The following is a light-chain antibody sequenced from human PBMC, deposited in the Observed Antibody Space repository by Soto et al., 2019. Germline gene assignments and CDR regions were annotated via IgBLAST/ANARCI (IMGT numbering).Light chain of an antibody. V-gene: IGKV3-20*01. CDR2: GAS. Sequence: EIVLTQSPGTLSFSPGERATLSCRASQSVTKSLAWYQQKPGQAPRLLIYGASSRPTGIPARFSGSGSGTHFTLPISRLEHADFAVYYCQQYGGSPSTFGQRNKVE. J-gene: IGKJ1*01. CDR3: QQYGGSPST. CDR1: QSVTKS.